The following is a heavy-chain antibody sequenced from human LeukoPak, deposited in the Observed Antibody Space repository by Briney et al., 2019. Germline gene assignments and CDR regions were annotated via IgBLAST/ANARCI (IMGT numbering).Heavy chain of an antibody. Sequence: GGSLRLSCAASGFTFSQTWMSWVRHSPGKGLEWVANINGDESEEYYVDSVKGRFTISRANARSSLYLQMNSLRGEDTAVYYCARDPDSDNAWGWFDSWGQGTVVTVSS. CDR1: GFTFSQTW. V-gene: IGHV3-7*01. J-gene: IGHJ5*01. D-gene: IGHD3-16*01. CDR2: INGDESEE. CDR3: ARDPDSDNAWGWFDS.